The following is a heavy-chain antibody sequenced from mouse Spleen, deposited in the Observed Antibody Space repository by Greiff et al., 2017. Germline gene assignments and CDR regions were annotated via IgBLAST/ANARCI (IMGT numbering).Heavy chain of an antibody. V-gene: IGHV1-76*01. D-gene: IGHD4-1*01. Sequence: VQLQQSGAELVRPGASVKLSCKASGYTFTDYYINWVKQRPGQGLEWIARIYPGSGNTYYNEKFKGKATLTAEKSSSTAYMQLSSLTSEDSAVYFCARLWESTPFDYWGQGTTLTVSS. CDR3: ARLWESTPFDY. J-gene: IGHJ2*01. CDR1: GYTFTDYY. CDR2: IYPGSGNT.